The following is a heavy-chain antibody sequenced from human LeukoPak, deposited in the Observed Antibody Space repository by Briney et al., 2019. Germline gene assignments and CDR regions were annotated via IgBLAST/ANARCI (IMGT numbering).Heavy chain of an antibody. CDR1: GFTFSSYA. CDR3: ARVYSSSWVDY. V-gene: IGHV3-64*01. J-gene: IGHJ4*02. D-gene: IGHD6-6*01. Sequence: PGGSLRLSCAASGFTFSSYAMHWVRQAPGKGLEYVSAISSNGGSTYYANSVKGRFTISRDNSKNTLYLQMGSLRAEDTAVYYCARVYSSSWVDYWGQGTLVTVSS. CDR2: ISSNGGST.